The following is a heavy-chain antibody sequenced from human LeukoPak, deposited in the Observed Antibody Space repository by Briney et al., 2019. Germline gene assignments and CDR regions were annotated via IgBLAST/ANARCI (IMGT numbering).Heavy chain of an antibody. J-gene: IGHJ3*02. V-gene: IGHV3-21*01. CDR3: AREYSGYDDDAFDI. CDR1: GFTFSSYS. D-gene: IGHD5-12*01. CDR2: ISSSSFI. Sequence: KTGGSLRLSCAASGFTFSSYSINWVRQAPGKGLEWVSSISSSSFIYYADSVKGRFTISRDNAKNSLYLQMNSLRAEDTAVYYCAREYSGYDDDAFDIWGQGTMVTVSS.